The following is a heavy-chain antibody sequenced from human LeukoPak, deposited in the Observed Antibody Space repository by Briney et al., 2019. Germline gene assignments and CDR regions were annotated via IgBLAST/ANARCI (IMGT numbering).Heavy chain of an antibody. CDR1: GFTFSNYA. J-gene: IGHJ6*04. CDR2: ISYDGSYK. V-gene: IGHV3-30*04. Sequence: PGGSLRLSCAASGFTFSNYAMHWVRQAPGKGLEWVAVISYDGSYKDYADSVKGRFTISRDKTKNTAYLQMNSLRAEDTAVYYCAELGITMIGGVWGKGTTVTISS. D-gene: IGHD3-10*02. CDR3: AELGITMIGGV.